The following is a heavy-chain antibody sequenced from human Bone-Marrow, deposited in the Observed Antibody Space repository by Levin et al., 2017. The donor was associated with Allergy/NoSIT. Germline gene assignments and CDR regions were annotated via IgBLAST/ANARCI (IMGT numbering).Heavy chain of an antibody. CDR3: ARVGSGWDSFDI. D-gene: IGHD6-19*01. CDR2: IYYSGSA. CDR1: GGSISSSN. J-gene: IGHJ3*02. V-gene: IGHV4-59*01. Sequence: SQTLSLTCTVSGGSISSSNWIWIRQPPGKGLEWIGHIYYSGSANYKPSLKSRVTISMHTSENRFSLQLTSVTAADTAVYYCARVGSGWDSFDIWGQGTMVSVSS.